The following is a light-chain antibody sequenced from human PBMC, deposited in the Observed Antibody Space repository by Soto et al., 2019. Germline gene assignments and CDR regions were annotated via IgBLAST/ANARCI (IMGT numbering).Light chain of an antibody. CDR3: CSFAGGSTDV. V-gene: IGLV2-23*01. CDR1: SSDVGSYNL. Sequence: QSALTQPASVSGSPGQSITLSCTGTSSDVGSYNLVSWYQQHPGKAPKLMISEGGKRPSGVSNRFSGSKSGNTASLTISRLQAEDEADYFCCSFAGGSTDVFGTGTKLTVL. J-gene: IGLJ1*01. CDR2: EGG.